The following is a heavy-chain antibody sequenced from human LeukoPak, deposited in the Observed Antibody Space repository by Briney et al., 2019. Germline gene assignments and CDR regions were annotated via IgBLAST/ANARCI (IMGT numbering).Heavy chain of an antibody. V-gene: IGHV3-33*01. CDR1: GFTFSSYG. CDR3: ARGLNGHTAMADYYYYGMDV. J-gene: IGHJ6*02. D-gene: IGHD5-18*01. CDR2: IWYDGSNK. Sequence: PGRSLRLSCAASGFTFSSYGMHWVRQAPGKGLEWVAVIWYDGSNKYYADSVKGRFTISRDNSKNTLYLQMNSLRAEDTSVYYSARGLNGHTAMADYYYYGMDVWGQGTTVTVSS.